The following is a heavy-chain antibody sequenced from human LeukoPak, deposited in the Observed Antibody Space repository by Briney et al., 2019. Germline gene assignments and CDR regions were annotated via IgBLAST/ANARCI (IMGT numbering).Heavy chain of an antibody. J-gene: IGHJ6*03. CDR1: GYTFTSYY. Sequence: ASVNVSCKASGYTFTSYYMHWVRQAPGQGLEWMGIINPSGGSTSYAQKLQGRVTMTTDTSTSTAYMELRSLRSDDTAVYYCARERDIVVVPAAVKVSYYYYYMDVWGKGTTVTVSS. V-gene: IGHV1-46*01. D-gene: IGHD2-2*01. CDR3: ARERDIVVVPAAVKVSYYYYYMDV. CDR2: INPSGGST.